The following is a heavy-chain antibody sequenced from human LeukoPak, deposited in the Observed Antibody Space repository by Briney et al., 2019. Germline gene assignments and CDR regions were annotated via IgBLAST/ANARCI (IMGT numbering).Heavy chain of an antibody. CDR3: ARGFQWLEK. CDR2: ITTSGSPM. V-gene: IGHV3-48*03. CDR1: GFTFSSYE. J-gene: IGHJ4*02. Sequence: GGSLRLSCAASGFTFSSYEMNWVRQAPGKGLEWISYITTSGSPMYYADSVKGRFTISRDNAKNSLYLQMDSLRADDTAVYYCARGFQWLEKWGQGTLVTVSS. D-gene: IGHD6-19*01.